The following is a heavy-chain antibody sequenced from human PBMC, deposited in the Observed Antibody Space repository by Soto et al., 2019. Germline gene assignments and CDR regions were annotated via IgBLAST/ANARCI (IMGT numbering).Heavy chain of an antibody. CDR2: ISGNDGKT. J-gene: IGHJ4*02. CDR3: ARDFYPLAYYFDY. V-gene: IGHV1-18*01. Sequence: GASVKVSCKASGYRFTNHGISWVRQAPGQGLEWMGWISGNDGKTKYARKFQGRVTMTTDTSTSTAYMEMNSLRHDDTAVYYCARDFYPLAYYFDYWGQETLVTVSS. CDR1: GYRFTNHG.